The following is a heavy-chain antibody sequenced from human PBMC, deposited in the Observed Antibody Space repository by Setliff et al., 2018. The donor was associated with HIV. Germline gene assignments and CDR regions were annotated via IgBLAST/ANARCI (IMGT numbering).Heavy chain of an antibody. V-gene: IGHV1-3*01. CDR3: ARGYIYYSEYYIDY. J-gene: IGHJ4*02. CDR1: GDTFTSYG. CDR2: INAANGNT. Sequence: ASVKVSCKASGDTFTSYGFHWVRQAPGQRLEWMGWINAANGNTKYSQNFQGSVTITRDTSASTAYMELSSLRSEDTAVYYCARGYIYYSEYYIDYWGQGTLVTVSS. D-gene: IGHD5-18*01.